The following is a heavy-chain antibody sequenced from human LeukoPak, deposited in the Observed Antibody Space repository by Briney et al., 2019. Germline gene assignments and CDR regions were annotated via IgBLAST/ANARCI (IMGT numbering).Heavy chain of an antibody. J-gene: IGHJ4*02. CDR1: GYCFSTYG. Sequence: GGSLRLSCEDPGYCFSTYGMRWVRQVPGKGLEWVAYISASGGTTHYGDSVKGRFTISRDNSENTLYLQMDSMRVEDTAEYYCAKDEVWDYHGDYNFDYWGQGTLVTVSS. D-gene: IGHD2-21*02. CDR2: ISASGGTT. V-gene: IGHV3-23*01. CDR3: AKDEVWDYHGDYNFDY.